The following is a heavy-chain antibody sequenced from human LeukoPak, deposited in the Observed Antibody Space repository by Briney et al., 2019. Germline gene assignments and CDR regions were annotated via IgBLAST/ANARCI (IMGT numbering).Heavy chain of an antibody. D-gene: IGHD3-16*01. Sequence: GGSLRLSCAVSGFSSGSSALGWVRQAPGKGLEWVSSISGSGSYTYYADSVKGRFTISRDNSKNTVYLQMNSLRDEDTAVYYCATRSSYYGMDVWGQGTTVTVSS. V-gene: IGHV3-23*01. CDR2: ISGSGSYT. CDR1: GFSSGSSA. J-gene: IGHJ6*02. CDR3: ATRSSYYGMDV.